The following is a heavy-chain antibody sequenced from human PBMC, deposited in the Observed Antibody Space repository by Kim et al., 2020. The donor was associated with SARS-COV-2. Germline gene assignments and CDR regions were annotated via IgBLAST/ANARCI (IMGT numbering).Heavy chain of an antibody. J-gene: IGHJ3*02. V-gene: IGHV3-23*01. CDR3: ARDGYNWIPFDI. CDR2: ISGTGANA. Sequence: GGSLRLSCAASGFTLNSYAMSWVRQAPGKGLEWVSFISGTGANADYAASVKGRFTSSRDNSKNTLYLYLDRLRVDDTALYYCARDGYNWIPFDIWGQGTMVTVSS. D-gene: IGHD5-12*01. CDR1: GFTLNSYA.